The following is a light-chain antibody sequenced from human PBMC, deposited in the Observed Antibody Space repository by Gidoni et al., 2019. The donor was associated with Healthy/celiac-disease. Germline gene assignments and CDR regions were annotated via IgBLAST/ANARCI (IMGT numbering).Light chain of an antibody. Sequence: DIVMTQSPDSLAVSLGERATINCKSSQSVLYSSNNQHYLAWYQQKPGQPPKLLIYWASTRESGVPDRFSGSGSGTDFTLTISSLQAEDVAVYYCQQYYSTLTFGPGTKVDIK. V-gene: IGKV4-1*01. CDR3: QQYYSTLT. CDR2: WAS. CDR1: QSVLYSSNNQHY. J-gene: IGKJ3*01.